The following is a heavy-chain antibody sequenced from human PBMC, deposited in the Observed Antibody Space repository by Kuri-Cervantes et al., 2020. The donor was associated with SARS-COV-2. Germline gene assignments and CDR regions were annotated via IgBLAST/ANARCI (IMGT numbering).Heavy chain of an antibody. CDR2: ISWNSGSI. Sequence: GGSLRLSCAASGFTFDDYAMHWVRQAPGKGLEWVSGISWNSGSIGYADSVKGRFTISRDSSKNTLYLEMNSLRVEDTAVYYCAKDPLFRGTYDLGKLDSWGRATLVTVSS. J-gene: IGHJ4*02. CDR3: AKDPLFRGTYDLGKLDS. V-gene: IGHV3-9*01. CDR1: GFTFDDYA. D-gene: IGHD3-3*01.